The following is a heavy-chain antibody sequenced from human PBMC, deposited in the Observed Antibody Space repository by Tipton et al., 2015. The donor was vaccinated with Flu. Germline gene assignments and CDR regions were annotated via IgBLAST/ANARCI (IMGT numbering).Heavy chain of an antibody. CDR2: ISPGDSRG. Sequence: VQLVQSGAEVTKPGKSLKISCKGSGYILSSDWIGWVRQMPGKGLEWMGAISPGDSRGTYSPPFQGQVTISVDKSINTAYLQWSSLRASDTAMYYCATWVSGYNLDSWGQGTLVTVSS. J-gene: IGHJ5*01. CDR3: ATWVSGYNLDS. CDR1: GYILSSDW. D-gene: IGHD5-24*01. V-gene: IGHV5-51*03.